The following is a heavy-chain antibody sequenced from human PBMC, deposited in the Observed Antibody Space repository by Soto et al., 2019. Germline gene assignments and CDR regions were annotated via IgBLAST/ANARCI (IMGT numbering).Heavy chain of an antibody. CDR3: AKGYCSGGSCQHYYYYYMDV. Sequence: GGSLRLSCAASGFTFSSYAMSWVRQAPGKGLEWVSAISASGGSTYYADSVKGRFTISRDNSKNTLYLQMNSLRAEDTAVYYCAKGYCSGGSCQHYYYYYMDVWGKGTTVTVSS. CDR1: GFTFSSYA. CDR2: ISASGGST. J-gene: IGHJ6*03. D-gene: IGHD2-15*01. V-gene: IGHV3-23*01.